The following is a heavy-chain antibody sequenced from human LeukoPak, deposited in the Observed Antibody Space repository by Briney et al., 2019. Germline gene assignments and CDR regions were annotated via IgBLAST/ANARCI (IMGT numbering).Heavy chain of an antibody. J-gene: IGHJ4*02. CDR1: GFTFSSYG. V-gene: IGHV3-30*02. Sequence: GGSLRLTFAASGFTFSSYGMHWVRQAPGKGLEWVAFIRYDGSNKYYADSVKGRFTISRDNSKNTLYLQMNSLRAEDTAVYYCAKDLSPARRDGYKDWGQGTMVSVSS. CDR3: AKDLSPARRDGYKD. D-gene: IGHD5-24*01. CDR2: IRYDGSNK.